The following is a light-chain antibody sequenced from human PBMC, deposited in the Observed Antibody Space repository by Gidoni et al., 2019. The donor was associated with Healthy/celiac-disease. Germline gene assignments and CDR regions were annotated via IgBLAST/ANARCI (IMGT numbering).Light chain of an antibody. V-gene: IGKV1-39*01. CDR2: AAS. Sequence: TQSPSSLSASVGDRVTITCRASQSISSYLNWYQQKPGKAPKLLIYAASSLQSGVPSRFSGSGSGTDFTLTISSLQPEDFATYYCQQSYSTPLTFGGGTKVEIK. J-gene: IGKJ4*01. CDR1: QSISSY. CDR3: QQSYSTPLT.